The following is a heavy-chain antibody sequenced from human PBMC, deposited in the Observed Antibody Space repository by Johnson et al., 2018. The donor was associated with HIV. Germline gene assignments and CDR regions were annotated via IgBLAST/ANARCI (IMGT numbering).Heavy chain of an antibody. CDR2: IRYDGSDK. CDR3: AKVKSQNTIGDAFDI. D-gene: IGHD3-16*01. J-gene: IGHJ3*02. V-gene: IGHV3-33*06. Sequence: QVQLVESGGGVVQPGRSLRLSCAASGFTFSSYGMHWVRQGSGKGLEWVAVIRYDGSDKYYADSVKGRFTISRAHSKNTLYLQMNSLRAEDTAMYYCAKVKSQNTIGDAFDIWGQGTMVTVSS. CDR1: GFTFSSYG.